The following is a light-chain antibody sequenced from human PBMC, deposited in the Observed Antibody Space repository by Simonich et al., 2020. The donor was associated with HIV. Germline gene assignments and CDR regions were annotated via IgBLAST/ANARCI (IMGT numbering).Light chain of an antibody. Sequence: DIVMTQSPDSLAVSLGEWATINCKSSQNILYSSNNRHYLAWYQQKPGQPPKLLIHWASTLEAGVPDRFSGSGSGTDFTLTISSLQAEDVAVYYCQQYYSTPLTFGGGTKVEI. CDR1: QNILYSSNNRHY. V-gene: IGKV4-1*01. CDR3: QQYYSTPLT. CDR2: WAS. J-gene: IGKJ4*01.